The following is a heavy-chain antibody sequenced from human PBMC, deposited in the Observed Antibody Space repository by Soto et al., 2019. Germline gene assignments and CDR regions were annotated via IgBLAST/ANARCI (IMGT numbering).Heavy chain of an antibody. CDR1: GYTFTTYF. V-gene: IGHV1-46*03. Sequence: QVQLVQSGAEVKKPGASVKVSCKASGYTFTTYFIHWVRQAPGQGLEWMGLINPSGGSTSYAPKFRVIMAMTRDTSTTTVYMELSSLRSQDTAVYYCTSRIYTSSSWYFDLWGRGTLVTVSS. CDR3: TSRIYTSSSWYFDL. D-gene: IGHD3-16*01. CDR2: INPSGGST. J-gene: IGHJ2*01.